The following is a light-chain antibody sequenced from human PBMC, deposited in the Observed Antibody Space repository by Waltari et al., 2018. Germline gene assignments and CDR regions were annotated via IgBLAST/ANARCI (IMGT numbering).Light chain of an antibody. Sequence: QSALTQPASVSGSPGQAIIISCTGTGSDVGGYDYVSWYQQYPGQAPRLIMYDVYNRPSGVSNRFSGSKSDNAAYLTISGLQAEDESVYYCSSYTSSGVVFGGGTKLTVL. V-gene: IGLV2-14*01. CDR3: SSYTSSGVV. CDR1: GSDVGGYDY. CDR2: DVY. J-gene: IGLJ2*01.